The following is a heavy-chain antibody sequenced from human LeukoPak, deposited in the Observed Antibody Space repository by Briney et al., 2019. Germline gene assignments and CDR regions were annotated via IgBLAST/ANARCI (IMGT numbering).Heavy chain of an antibody. CDR1: GYTLTVLS. CDR3: ATDPHYYGSGSYYNSPMDV. CDR2: FDPEDGET. Sequence: ASVKVFCKVSGYTLTVLSMHWVRQAPGKGLEWMGGFDPEDGETIYAQKFQGRVTMTEDTSTDTAYMELSSLRSEDTAVYYCATDPHYYGSGSYYNSPMDVWGQGTTVTVSS. V-gene: IGHV1-24*01. D-gene: IGHD3-10*01. J-gene: IGHJ6*02.